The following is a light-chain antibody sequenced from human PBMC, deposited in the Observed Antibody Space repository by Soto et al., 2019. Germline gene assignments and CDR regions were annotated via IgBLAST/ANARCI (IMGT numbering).Light chain of an antibody. CDR3: QQRSNWPLFT. J-gene: IGKJ3*01. CDR2: DAS. CDR1: QSVSIL. Sequence: EIVMTQSPSTLSVSPGERATLSCRASQSVSILLAWYQQKPGQAPRLLIYDASNRATGIPARFSGSGSGTDFSLTISSLEPEDFAVYYCQQRSNWPLFTFGPGTKVDIK. V-gene: IGKV3-11*01.